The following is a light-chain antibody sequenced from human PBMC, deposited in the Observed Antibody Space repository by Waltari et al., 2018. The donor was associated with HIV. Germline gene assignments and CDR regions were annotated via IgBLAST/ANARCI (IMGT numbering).Light chain of an antibody. CDR3: CSLACGSTVV. CDR1: SSDVGGYNY. CDR2: DVT. J-gene: IGLJ3*02. V-gene: IGLV2-11*01. Sequence: QSALTQPRSVYGSPGQSVTISCTGTSSDVGGYNYVSWYQQHPGKAPKVIIYDVTKRPSGVPDLFFCSKAVNPSSLTISGLQAEDEAEYYCCSLACGSTVVFGGRTNLTGL.